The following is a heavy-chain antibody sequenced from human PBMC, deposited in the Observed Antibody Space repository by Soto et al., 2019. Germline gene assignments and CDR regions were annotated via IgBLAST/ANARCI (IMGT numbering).Heavy chain of an antibody. J-gene: IGHJ4*02. CDR1: GGTFSSYA. V-gene: IGHV1-69*12. D-gene: IGHD1-26*01. CDR3: ARWARGSYSDY. CDR2: SIPIFGTA. Sequence: QVQLVQSGAEVKKPVSSVKVSCKASGGTFSSYAISWLRQAPGQGLEWMGGSIPIFGTANYAKKFQGRVPITADESTSTAYMELSSLRSEDTAVYYCARWARGSYSDYWGQGTLVTVSS.